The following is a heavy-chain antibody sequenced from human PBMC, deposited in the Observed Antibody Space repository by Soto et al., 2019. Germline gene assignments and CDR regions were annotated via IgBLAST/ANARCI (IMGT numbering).Heavy chain of an antibody. CDR3: AKDKPGTTSFEY. J-gene: IGHJ4*02. V-gene: IGHV3-23*01. CDR1: LFTISSNA. Sequence: GGSLRLSCAASLFTISSNAMYWFRQAPGKGLEWVSAISDRGDTTHYADSVKGRFTISRDTSKNTLYLQMNALRADDTAVYYCAKDKPGTTSFEYWRQGTLVTVSS. CDR2: ISDRGDTT. D-gene: IGHD1-1*01.